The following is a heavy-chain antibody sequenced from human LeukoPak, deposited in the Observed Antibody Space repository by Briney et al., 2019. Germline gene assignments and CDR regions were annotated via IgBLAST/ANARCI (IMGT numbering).Heavy chain of an antibody. V-gene: IGHV4-59*08. CDR2: IYYSGST. J-gene: IGHJ4*02. Sequence: PSETLSLTCTVSGDSVSGYYWSWIRQPPGKGLEWIGYIYYSGSTNYNPSLMSRVTISVDTSKNQFSLKLSSVTAADTAVYYCARVLTTVTTPRRDYFDYWGQGTLVTVSS. D-gene: IGHD4-17*01. CDR1: GDSVSGYY. CDR3: ARVLTTVTTPRRDYFDY.